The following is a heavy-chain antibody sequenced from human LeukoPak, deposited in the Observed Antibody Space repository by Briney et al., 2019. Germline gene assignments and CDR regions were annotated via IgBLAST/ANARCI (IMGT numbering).Heavy chain of an antibody. J-gene: IGHJ6*03. Sequence: GGSLRLSCAASGFTFSSYAMHWVRQAPGKGLEWVAVISYDGSNKYYADSVKGRFTISRDNSKNTLYLQMNSLRAEDTAVYYCARGPSSGYYFYYYYYMDVWGKGTTVTVSS. V-gene: IGHV3-30*04. CDR1: GFTFSSYA. D-gene: IGHD3-22*01. CDR3: ARGPSSGYYFYYYYYMDV. CDR2: ISYDGSNK.